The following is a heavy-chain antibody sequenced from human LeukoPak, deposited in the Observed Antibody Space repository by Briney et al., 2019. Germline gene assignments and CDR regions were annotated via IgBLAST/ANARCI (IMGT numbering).Heavy chain of an antibody. Sequence: ASVKVSCKASGYTFTGYYMHWVRQAPGQGLEWMGWINPNSGGTNYAQKFQGRVTMTRDTSISTAYMELSRLRSDDTAVYYCARGSYYYDSSGYENAFDIWGQGTMVTVSS. CDR3: ARGSYYYDSSGYENAFDI. CDR2: INPNSGGT. V-gene: IGHV1-2*02. CDR1: GYTFTGYY. D-gene: IGHD3-22*01. J-gene: IGHJ3*02.